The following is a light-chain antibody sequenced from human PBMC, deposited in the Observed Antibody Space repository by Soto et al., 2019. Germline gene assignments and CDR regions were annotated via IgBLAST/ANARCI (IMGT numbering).Light chain of an antibody. CDR2: EVS. Sequence: QSALTQPRSVSGSPGQSVTISCTGTSSDVGGYNYVSWYQQHPGKAPKLMIYEVSNRPSGVSKRFSGSKSGNTASLTISGLQSEDEADYYCSSYTSSSTVLFGGGTKVTVL. CDR3: SSYTSSSTVL. J-gene: IGLJ2*01. V-gene: IGLV2-14*01. CDR1: SSDVGGYNY.